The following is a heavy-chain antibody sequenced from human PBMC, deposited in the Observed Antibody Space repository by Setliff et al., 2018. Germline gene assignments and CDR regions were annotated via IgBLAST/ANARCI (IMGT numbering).Heavy chain of an antibody. J-gene: IGHJ3*01. D-gene: IGHD2-2*03. CDR1: GYTFTNYW. CDR2: VYPGDSDT. CDR3: ARLIGSCSSSSCSGALDL. Sequence: PGESLKISCRGSGYTFTNYWIAWVRQMPGRGLEWLGIVYPGDSDTRYNPSFQGQVTISVDKSIDTAYLQSSSLKASDSAIYYCARLIGSCSSSSCSGALDLWCQGTMVTVS. V-gene: IGHV5-51*01.